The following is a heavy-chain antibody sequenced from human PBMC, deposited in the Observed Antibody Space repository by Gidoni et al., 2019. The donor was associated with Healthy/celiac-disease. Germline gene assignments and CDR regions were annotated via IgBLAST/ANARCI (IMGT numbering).Heavy chain of an antibody. D-gene: IGHD3-10*01. CDR3: ARDYSYYYGTGSYYYYYDMDV. V-gene: IGHV1-2*02. CDR1: GYPFTGYY. CDR2: INPNSGGT. Sequence: QVQLVQSGAEVKKPGASVTVSCKASGYPFTGYYLHWVRQDPGQGLEWMGWINPNSGGTNYAQKFQGRVTMTRDTSISTAYMELSRLRSDDTAVYYCARDYSYYYGTGSYYYYYDMDVWGKGTTVTVSS. J-gene: IGHJ6*03.